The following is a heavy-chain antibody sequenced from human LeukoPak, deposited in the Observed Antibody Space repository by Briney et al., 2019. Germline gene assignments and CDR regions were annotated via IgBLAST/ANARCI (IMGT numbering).Heavy chain of an antibody. J-gene: IGHJ6*02. CDR2: IKQDGSEK. Sequence: GGSLRLSCAAPGFTFSSYWMSWVRQAPGKGLEWVANIKQDGSEKYYVDSVKGRFTISRDNAKNSLYLQMNRLRAEDTAVYYCARDLRYFDWLLSPYYYYYGMDVWGQGTTVTVSS. D-gene: IGHD3-9*01. V-gene: IGHV3-7*01. CDR1: GFTFSSYW. CDR3: ARDLRYFDWLLSPYYYYYGMDV.